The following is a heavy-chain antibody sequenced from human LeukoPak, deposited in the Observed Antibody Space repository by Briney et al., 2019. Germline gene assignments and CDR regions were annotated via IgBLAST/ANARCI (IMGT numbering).Heavy chain of an antibody. V-gene: IGHV4-38-2*02. CDR3: ARDLTPYYDKMGLYNWFDP. Sequence: SETLSLTCTVSGYSISSGYYWGWIRQPPGKGLEWIGRIYTSGSTNYNPSLKSRVTMSVDTSKNQFSLKLSSVTAADTAVYYCARDLTPYYDKMGLYNWFDPWGQGTLVTVSS. CDR1: GYSISSGYY. J-gene: IGHJ5*02. D-gene: IGHD3-22*01. CDR2: IYTSGST.